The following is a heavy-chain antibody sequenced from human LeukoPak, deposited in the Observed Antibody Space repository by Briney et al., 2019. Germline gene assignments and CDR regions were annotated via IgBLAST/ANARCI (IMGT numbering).Heavy chain of an antibody. V-gene: IGHV3-74*01. CDR1: GFNFSVYS. Sequence: PGGSLRLSCAVSGFNFSVYSFNWVRQAPGKGLVWVSRINSDGSSTSYADSVKGRFTISRDNAKNTLYLQMNSLRAEDTAVYYCARDCGGDCSGDAFDIWGQGTMVTVSS. CDR3: ARDCGGDCSGDAFDI. CDR2: INSDGSST. J-gene: IGHJ3*02. D-gene: IGHD2-21*02.